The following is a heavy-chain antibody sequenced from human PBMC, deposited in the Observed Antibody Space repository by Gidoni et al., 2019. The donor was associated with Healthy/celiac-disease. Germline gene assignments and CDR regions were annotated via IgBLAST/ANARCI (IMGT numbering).Heavy chain of an antibody. J-gene: IGHJ5*02. D-gene: IGHD3-16*01. Sequence: QLQLQESGPGLVKPSETLSLTCTVSGGSISSSSYYWGWIRQPPGKGLEWIGSIYYSGSTYYNPSLKSRVTISVDTSKNQFSLKLSSVTAADTAVYYCASRGRFRFNVGWFDPWGQGTLVTVSS. CDR2: IYYSGST. CDR1: GGSISSSSYY. CDR3: ASRGRFRFNVGWFDP. V-gene: IGHV4-39*01.